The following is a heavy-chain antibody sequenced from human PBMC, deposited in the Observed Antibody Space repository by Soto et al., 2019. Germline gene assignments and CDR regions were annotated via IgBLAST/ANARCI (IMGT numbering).Heavy chain of an antibody. CDR2: ISAYNGNT. CDR3: ARIYDSSGYYFGYYYYGMDV. J-gene: IGHJ6*02. CDR1: GYTFTSYG. V-gene: IGHV1-18*04. D-gene: IGHD3-22*01. Sequence: AAVKVSCKASGYTFTSYGISWVRQAPGQGLEWLGWISAYNGNTNYAQKLQGRVTMTTDTSTSTAYMELRSLRSDDTAVYYCARIYDSSGYYFGYYYYGMDVWGQGTTVTVSS.